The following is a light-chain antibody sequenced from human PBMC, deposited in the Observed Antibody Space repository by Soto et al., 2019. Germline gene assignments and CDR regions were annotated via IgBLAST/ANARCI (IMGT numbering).Light chain of an antibody. Sequence: DIQMTQSPSTLSGSVGYRVTITCRASQTISSWLAWYQQKPVRAPKLLIYKASTLKSGVPSRFSGSGSGTEFTLTISSLQPEDFATYYCLQHNSYPYTFGQGTKVDIK. CDR2: KAS. J-gene: IGKJ2*01. CDR3: LQHNSYPYT. V-gene: IGKV1-5*03. CDR1: QTISSW.